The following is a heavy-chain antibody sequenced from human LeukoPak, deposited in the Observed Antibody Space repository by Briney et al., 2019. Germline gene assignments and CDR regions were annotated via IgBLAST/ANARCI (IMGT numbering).Heavy chain of an antibody. J-gene: IGHJ4*02. CDR2: IYYSGST. CDR1: GGSISDNY. Sequence: SETLSLTCTVSGGSISDNYWSWFRQPPGKGLEWIGYIYYSGSTNYNPSLKSRVTISVDTSKSQFSLKLSSVTAADTAVYYCASHKGFWGQGTLVTVSS. V-gene: IGHV4-59*01. CDR3: ASHKGF.